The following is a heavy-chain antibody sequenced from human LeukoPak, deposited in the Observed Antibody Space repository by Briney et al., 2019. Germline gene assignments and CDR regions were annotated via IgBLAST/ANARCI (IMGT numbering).Heavy chain of an antibody. CDR2: TNPTDGST. CDR3: ARDRHCSGGRCYSSWFDP. J-gene: IGHJ5*02. V-gene: IGHV1-46*01. Sequence: ASVKVSCKASGYTFTNYYMHWVRQAPGQGLEWMGITNPTDGSTNYAQMFQGRVTMTRDTSTSTVYMELSSLRSEDTAVYYCARDRHCSGGRCYSSWFDPWGQGTLVTVSS. D-gene: IGHD2-15*01. CDR1: GYTFTNYY.